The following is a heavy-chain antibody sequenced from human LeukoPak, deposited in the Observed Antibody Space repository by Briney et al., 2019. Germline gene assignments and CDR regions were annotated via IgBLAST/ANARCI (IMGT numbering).Heavy chain of an antibody. Sequence: PGGSLRLSCAASGFTFSSYAMSWVRQAPGKGLEWVSAISGSGGSTYYADSVKGRFTISRDNSKNTLYLQMNSLRAKDTAVYYCAKDGEMATVYFDYWGQGTLVTVSS. V-gene: IGHV3-23*01. CDR2: ISGSGGST. J-gene: IGHJ4*02. D-gene: IGHD5-24*01. CDR1: GFTFSSYA. CDR3: AKDGEMATVYFDY.